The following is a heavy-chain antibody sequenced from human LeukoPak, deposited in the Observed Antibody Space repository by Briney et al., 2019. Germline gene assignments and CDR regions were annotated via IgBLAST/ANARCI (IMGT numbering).Heavy chain of an antibody. D-gene: IGHD5-24*01. V-gene: IGHV3-7*03. CDR2: IKQEGSEK. CDR1: GFTFSSYW. CDR3: ANGDGYNYVFDY. Sequence: GGSLRLSCAASGFTFSSYWMSWVRQAPGKGLEWVANIKQEGSEKYYVDSVKGRFTISRDNAKNSLYLQMNSLRAEDTAVYSCANGDGYNYVFDYWGQGTLVTVSS. J-gene: IGHJ4*02.